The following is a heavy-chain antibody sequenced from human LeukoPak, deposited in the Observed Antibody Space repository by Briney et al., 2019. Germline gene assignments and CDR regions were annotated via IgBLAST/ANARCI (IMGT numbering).Heavy chain of an antibody. J-gene: IGHJ4*02. V-gene: IGHV3-30*18. CDR2: ISYDGSNK. Sequence: GGSLRLSCAASGFTFSSYGMHWVRQAPGKGLEWVAVISYDGSNKYYADSVKGRFTISRDNAKNSLYLQMNSLRAEDTAVYYCAKGGTIAVADIDFWGQGTVVTVSS. CDR3: AKGGTIAVADIDF. D-gene: IGHD6-19*01. CDR1: GFTFSSYG.